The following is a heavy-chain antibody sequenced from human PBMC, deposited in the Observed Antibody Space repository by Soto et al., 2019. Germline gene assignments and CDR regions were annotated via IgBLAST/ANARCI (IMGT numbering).Heavy chain of an antibody. D-gene: IGHD3-10*01. V-gene: IGHV4-34*01. Sequence: NPSETLSLTCAVYGGCLSGYYWSWIRQPPGKGLEWIGEINYSACFNYTPSLQSRVTISVDTSKNQFSLKLSSVTAADTAVYYCARGRQFRGVYVYWGQVTLVTVSS. CDR1: GGCLSGYY. CDR2: INYSACF. CDR3: ARGRQFRGVYVY. J-gene: IGHJ4*02.